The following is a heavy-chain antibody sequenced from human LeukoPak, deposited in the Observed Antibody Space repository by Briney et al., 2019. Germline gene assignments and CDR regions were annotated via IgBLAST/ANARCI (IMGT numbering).Heavy chain of an antibody. J-gene: IGHJ3*02. V-gene: IGHV4-34*01. CDR3: ARGRYSSSRAFDI. D-gene: IGHD6-6*01. CDR2: INHSGST. CDR1: GGSFSGYY. Sequence: SETLSLTCAVYGGSFSGYYWSWIRQPPGKGLEWIGEINHSGSTNYNPSLKSRVTISVDTSKNQFSLELFSVTAADTALYYCARGRYSSSRAFDIWGQGTMVTVSS.